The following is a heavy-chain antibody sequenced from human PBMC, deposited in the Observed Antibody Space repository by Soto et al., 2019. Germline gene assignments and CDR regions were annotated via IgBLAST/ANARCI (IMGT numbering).Heavy chain of an antibody. D-gene: IGHD7-27*01. CDR2: SRGSDGST. V-gene: IGHV3-23*01. J-gene: IGHJ4*02. CDR3: VKGNWGDY. CDR1: GFTFVTYD. Sequence: EVQLLESGGGSVQPGGSLRLSCAASGFTFVTYDMTWVRQAPGKGLEWVSVSRGSDGSTYYADSVKGRFTISRDNSKNTLYRQRDSLRDDETAIYYCVKGNWGDYWGQGTLGTVSS.